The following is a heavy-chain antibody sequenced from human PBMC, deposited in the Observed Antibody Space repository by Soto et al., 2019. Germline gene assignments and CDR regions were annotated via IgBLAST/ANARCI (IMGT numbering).Heavy chain of an antibody. CDR2: ISGYNGHT. CDR3: ARVDYDFWSGKHYYFDY. D-gene: IGHD3-3*01. V-gene: IGHV1-18*01. Sequence: QVQLVQSGAEVKKPGASVKVSCKASGYTFTSYGISWVRQAPGQGLKWMGWISGYNGHTNYAQKLQGRVTMTTDTSTSTAYMERRRLSSDDTAVYYCARVDYDFWSGKHYYFDYWGQGTLVTVSS. CDR1: GYTFTSYG. J-gene: IGHJ4*02.